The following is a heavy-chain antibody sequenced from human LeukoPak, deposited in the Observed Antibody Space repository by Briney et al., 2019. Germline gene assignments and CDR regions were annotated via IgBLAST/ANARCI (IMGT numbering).Heavy chain of an antibody. J-gene: IGHJ4*02. V-gene: IGHV3-23*01. CDR3: VRHVWGGYFKEEYYFDY. D-gene: IGHD3-3*01. CDR1: GFTFSSHA. Sequence: GGSLRLSCAASGFTFSSHAVSWVRQAPGKGLEWVSGISGTGGSTHYADSVKGRFTISRDNSKNTLYLQINSLRAEDTAVYYCVRHVWGGYFKEEYYFDYWGQGTLVTVSS. CDR2: ISGTGGST.